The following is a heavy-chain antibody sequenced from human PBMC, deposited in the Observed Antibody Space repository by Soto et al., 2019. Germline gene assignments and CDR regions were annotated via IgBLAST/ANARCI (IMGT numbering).Heavy chain of an antibody. J-gene: IGHJ1*01. V-gene: IGHV4-59*08. CDR3: ARHEAHCSGGSCHYSGYFQH. CDR2: IYYSGST. Sequence: SETLSLTCTVSGGSISSYYWSWIRQPPGKGLEWIGYIYYSGSTNYNPSLKSRVTISVDTPKNHFSLKLSSVTAADTAVYYCARHEAHCSGGSCHYSGYFQHWGQGTLVTVSS. CDR1: GGSISSYY. D-gene: IGHD2-15*01.